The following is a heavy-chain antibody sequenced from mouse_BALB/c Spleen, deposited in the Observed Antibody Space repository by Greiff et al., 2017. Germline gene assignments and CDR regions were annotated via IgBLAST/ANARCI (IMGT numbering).Heavy chain of an antibody. CDR2: IYPGNSDT. J-gene: IGHJ4*01. V-gene: IGHV1-5*01. D-gene: IGHD2-4*01. CDR1: GYTFTSYW. Sequence: EVQLQQSGTVLARPGASVKMSCKASGYTFTSYWMHWVKQRPGQGLEWIGAIYPGNSDTSYNQKFKGKAKLTAVTSTSTAYMELSSLTNEDFAVYYCTRSVITTEGAMDYWGQGTSVTVSS. CDR3: TRSVITTEGAMDY.